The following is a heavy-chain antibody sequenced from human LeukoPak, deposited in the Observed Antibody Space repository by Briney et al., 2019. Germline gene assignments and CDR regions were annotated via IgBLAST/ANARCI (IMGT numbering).Heavy chain of an antibody. Sequence: GESLKISCKGSGYSFTSYWIGWVRQMPGKGLEWMGIIYPGDSDTRYSPSFQGQVTISADKSISTAYLQWSSLKASDTAMYYCARTGSGSPEGDAFDIWGQGTMVTVSS. CDR2: IYPGDSDT. CDR3: ARTGSGSPEGDAFDI. V-gene: IGHV5-51*01. D-gene: IGHD3-10*01. J-gene: IGHJ3*02. CDR1: GYSFTSYW.